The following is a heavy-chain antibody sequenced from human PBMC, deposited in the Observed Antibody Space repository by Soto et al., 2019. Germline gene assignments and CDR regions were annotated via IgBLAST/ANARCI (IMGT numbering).Heavy chain of an antibody. J-gene: IGHJ6*02. CDR3: ARVLYYGSGSYSPYGMGV. Sequence: QVQLVQSGAEVKKPGSSVKVSCKTSGVSFNNNGIGWVRQAPGHGLEWMGGVSTPFRTSNYARKFQGRISITADASTGTVNMELSSLTSEDTAQYYCARVLYYGSGSYSPYGMGVLGQGTTVTVSS. D-gene: IGHD3-10*01. CDR2: VSTPFRTS. V-gene: IGHV1-69*01. CDR1: GVSFNNNG.